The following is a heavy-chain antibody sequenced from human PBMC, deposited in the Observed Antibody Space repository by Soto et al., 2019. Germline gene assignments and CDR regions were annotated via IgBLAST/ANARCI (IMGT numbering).Heavy chain of an antibody. CDR1: GFTFSDYY. CDR3: ARGFGGYEALFHY. CDR2: ISGSDSTI. J-gene: IGHJ4*02. Sequence: GGSLRLSCAASGFTFSDYYMNWIRQAPGKGLEWVSYISGSDSTIYYADSVKGRFTISRDNAKNSLYLQMNSLRAEDTAVYYCARGFGGYEALFHYWGQGTLVTVSS. V-gene: IGHV3-11*01. D-gene: IGHD5-12*01.